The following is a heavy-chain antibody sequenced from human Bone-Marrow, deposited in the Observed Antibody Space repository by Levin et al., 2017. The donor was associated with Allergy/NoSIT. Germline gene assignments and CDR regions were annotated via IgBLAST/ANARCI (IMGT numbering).Heavy chain of an antibody. CDR3: VKEGGVAQNYFDP. Sequence: SQTLSLTCSVSGVSIPSRNYYWGWIRQSPGKGLEWIGNIFSGGTTYYNPSLESRVTLSLDTSRNQFSLRLTSVAAADTAVYFCVKEGGVAQNYFDPWGQGTLVTVSS. CDR1: GVSIPSRNYY. J-gene: IGHJ5*02. CDR2: IFSGGTT. D-gene: IGHD1-7*01. V-gene: IGHV4-39*07.